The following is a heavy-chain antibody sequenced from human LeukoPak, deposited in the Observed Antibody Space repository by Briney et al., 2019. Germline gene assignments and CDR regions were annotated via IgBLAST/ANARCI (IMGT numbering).Heavy chain of an antibody. CDR3: ATGYYYDSGGYSAPFDY. Sequence: ASVKVSCKVSGYTLTELSMYWVRQAPGKGLEWMGGFDPEDGETIYAQKFQGRVTMTEDTSTDTAYMELSSLRSEDTAVYNCATGYYYDSGGYSAPFDYWGQGTLVTVSS. V-gene: IGHV1-24*01. CDR2: FDPEDGET. CDR1: GYTLTELS. D-gene: IGHD3-22*01. J-gene: IGHJ4*02.